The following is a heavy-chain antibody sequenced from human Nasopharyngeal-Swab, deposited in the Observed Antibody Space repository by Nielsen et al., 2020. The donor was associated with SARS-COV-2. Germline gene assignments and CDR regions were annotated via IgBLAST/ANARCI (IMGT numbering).Heavy chain of an antibody. J-gene: IGHJ4*02. D-gene: IGHD1-1*01. CDR1: GFTFSSYG. CDR3: ARDPVYSVRRNEGTGGYFDY. Sequence: GGSLRLSCAASGFTFSSYGMHWVRQAPGKGLEWVAVIWYDGSNKYYTNSVKGRFTISRDNSKNTLYLQMNSLRAEDTAVYYCARDPVYSVRRNEGTGGYFDYWGQGTLVTVPS. CDR2: IWYDGSNK. V-gene: IGHV3-33*01.